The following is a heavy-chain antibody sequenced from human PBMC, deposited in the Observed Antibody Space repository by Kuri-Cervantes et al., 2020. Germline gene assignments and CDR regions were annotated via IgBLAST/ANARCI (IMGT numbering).Heavy chain of an antibody. CDR1: GFTFSSYG. V-gene: IGHV3-30*18. D-gene: IGHD3-22*01. J-gene: IGHJ4*02. Sequence: GESLKISCAASGFTFSSYGMHWVRQAPGKGLEWVAVISYDGSNKYYADSVKGRFTISRDNSKNTLYLQMNSLRAEDTAVYYCAKDPSYYYDSSGYYDYFEYWGQGTLVTVSS. CDR2: ISYDGSNK. CDR3: AKDPSYYYDSSGYYDYFEY.